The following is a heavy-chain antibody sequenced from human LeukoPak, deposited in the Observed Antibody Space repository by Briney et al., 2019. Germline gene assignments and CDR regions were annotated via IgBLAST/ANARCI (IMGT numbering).Heavy chain of an antibody. D-gene: IGHD3-10*01. CDR3: ARDVDYYGSGSLSL. CDR2: ISSSSSSYI. J-gene: IGHJ4*02. Sequence: GGSLRLSCAASGFTFSSYSMNWVRQAPGKGLEWVSSISSSSSSYIYYADSVKGRFTISRDNAKNSLYLQMNSLRAEDTAVYYCARDVDYYGSGSLSLWGQGTLVTVSS. CDR1: GFTFSSYS. V-gene: IGHV3-21*01.